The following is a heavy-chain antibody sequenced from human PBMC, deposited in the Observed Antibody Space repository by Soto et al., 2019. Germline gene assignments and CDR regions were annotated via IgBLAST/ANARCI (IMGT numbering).Heavy chain of an antibody. Sequence: QVQLVQSGPEVKKPGASVKVSCKASGGTFSSYAISWVRQAPGQGLEWMGGIIPTFGTAHYAQQFQGRVTITADEATSTSYMELSSLRSEDTAVYYWARDLIGGSQAGCDFWGQGTLVTVSS. CDR1: GGTFSSYA. J-gene: IGHJ4*02. V-gene: IGHV1-69*01. D-gene: IGHD1-26*01. CDR3: ARDLIGGSQAGCDF. CDR2: IIPTFGTA.